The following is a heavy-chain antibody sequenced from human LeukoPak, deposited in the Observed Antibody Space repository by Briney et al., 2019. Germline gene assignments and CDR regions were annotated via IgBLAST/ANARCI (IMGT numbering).Heavy chain of an antibody. V-gene: IGHV3-7*01. CDR1: GFTFSGYW. Sequence: TGGSLRLSCAASGFTFSGYWMSWVRQAPGKGLEWVANVKQDGSEKYYVDSLKGRFTISRDNAKNSLYLQMNSLRAEDTAVYYCARDSAWIQLWFWDYWGQGTLVTVSS. D-gene: IGHD5-18*01. J-gene: IGHJ4*02. CDR2: VKQDGSEK. CDR3: ARDSAWIQLWFWDY.